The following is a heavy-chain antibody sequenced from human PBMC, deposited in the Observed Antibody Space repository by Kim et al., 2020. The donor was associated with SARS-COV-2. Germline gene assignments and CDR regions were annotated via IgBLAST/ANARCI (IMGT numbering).Heavy chain of an antibody. D-gene: IGHD1-26*01. V-gene: IGHV3-30*18. CDR1: GFTFSSYG. CDR2: ISYDGSNK. J-gene: IGHJ4*02. CDR3: AKVTSGFDY. Sequence: GGSLRLSCAASGFTFSSYGMHWVRQAPGKRLEWVAVISYDGSNKYYADSVKGRFTISRDNSKNTLYLQMNSLRAEDTAVYYCAKVTSGFDYWGQGTLVTVSS.